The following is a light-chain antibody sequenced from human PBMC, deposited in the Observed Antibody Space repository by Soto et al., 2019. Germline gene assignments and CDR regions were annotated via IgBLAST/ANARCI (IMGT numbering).Light chain of an antibody. CDR2: AAS. CDR1: QSISSS. Sequence: DIQMTQSPSSLSASVGDRVTITCRASQSISSSLNWYQQKPAQAPKLLIYAASSLQSGDPSRFSGSGSGTDFTLTISSLQPEDFATYYCQQSYSTPPTFVQGTKVEI. V-gene: IGKV1-39*01. J-gene: IGKJ1*01. CDR3: QQSYSTPPT.